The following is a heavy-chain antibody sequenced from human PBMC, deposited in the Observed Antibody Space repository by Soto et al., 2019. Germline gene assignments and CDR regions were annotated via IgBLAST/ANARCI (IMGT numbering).Heavy chain of an antibody. Sequence: EVQLLESGGGLVQPGGSLRVSCAASGFTFSSYAMSWVRQAPGKGLEWVSAIIGSGGSTYYADSVKGRFTISRDNSKNTLDLQMNSLSAEETAVYYCAKDKANYGDYAWFDPWGQGTLVTVSS. CDR2: IIGSGGST. CDR1: GFTFSSYA. D-gene: IGHD4-17*01. V-gene: IGHV3-23*01. CDR3: AKDKANYGDYAWFDP. J-gene: IGHJ5*02.